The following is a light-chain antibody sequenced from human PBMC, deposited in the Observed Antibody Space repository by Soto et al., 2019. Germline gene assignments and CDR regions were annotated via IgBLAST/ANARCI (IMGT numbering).Light chain of an antibody. Sequence: EIVLTQSPATLSSSPGETATLSCRASQYVGTRLAWYQHKPGQAPRLLIYYTSNRATGIPARFSGSGSGTDFTLTISSLAPEDFAIYYCPQRQSWPRTFGQGTKVEIK. V-gene: IGKV3-11*01. CDR2: YTS. CDR3: PQRQSWPRT. CDR1: QYVGTR. J-gene: IGKJ1*01.